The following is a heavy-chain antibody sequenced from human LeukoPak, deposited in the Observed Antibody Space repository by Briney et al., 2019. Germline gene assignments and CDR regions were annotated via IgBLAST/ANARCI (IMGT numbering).Heavy chain of an antibody. J-gene: IGHJ6*03. Sequence: ASVKVSCKASGYTFTGYYMHWVRQAPGQGLEWMGWINPNSGGTNYAQKFQGRVTMTRDTSISTAYMELSRLRSDDTAVYYCARVGYYYDSSGYYEGPYYYYYMDVWGKGTTVTVSS. CDR2: INPNSGGT. D-gene: IGHD3-22*01. CDR3: ARVGYYYDSSGYYEGPYYYYYMDV. CDR1: GYTFTGYY. V-gene: IGHV1-2*02.